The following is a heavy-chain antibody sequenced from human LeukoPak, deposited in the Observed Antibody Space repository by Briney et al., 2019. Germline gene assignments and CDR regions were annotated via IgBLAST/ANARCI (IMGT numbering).Heavy chain of an antibody. CDR1: GFTFSTYH. D-gene: IGHD2-15*01. CDR2: INHSMTYK. Sequence: KPGGSLRLSCAVSGFTFSTYHMHGVRQAPRKGLEWVSSINHSMTYKYYGDSVKGRFTISRDNAQNSLYLQMNSLRAEDTAVYYCARVETRSSESGVLKGYYFDYWGQGTLVTVSS. J-gene: IGHJ4*02. CDR3: ARVETRSSESGVLKGYYFDY. V-gene: IGHV3-21*01.